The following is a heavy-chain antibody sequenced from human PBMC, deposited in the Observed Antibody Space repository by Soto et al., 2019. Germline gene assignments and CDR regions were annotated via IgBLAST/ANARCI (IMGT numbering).Heavy chain of an antibody. CDR1: GFTFSSYA. CDR2: ISGSGVST. J-gene: IGHJ4*02. Sequence: GGSLRLSCAASGFTFSSYAMSWVRQDPGKGLEWVSAISGSGVSTYYADSVKGRFTISRDNSKNTLYLQMNSLRAEDTAVYYCAKEYSSSSGLYYFDYWGQGTLVTVSS. D-gene: IGHD6-6*01. CDR3: AKEYSSSSGLYYFDY. V-gene: IGHV3-23*01.